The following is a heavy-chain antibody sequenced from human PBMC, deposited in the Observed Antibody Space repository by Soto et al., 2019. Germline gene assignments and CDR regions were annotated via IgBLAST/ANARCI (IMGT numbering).Heavy chain of an antibody. CDR3: ARDREYYYGMDV. D-gene: IGHD1-26*01. J-gene: IGHJ6*02. CDR2: IYYSGST. CDR1: GGSVSSGSYY. Sequence: KPSETLSLTCTVSGGSVSSGSYYWSWIRQPPGKGLEWIGYIYYSGSTNYNPSLKSRVTISVDTSKNQFSLKLSSVTAADTAVYYCARDREYYYGMDVWGQGTTVTV. V-gene: IGHV4-61*01.